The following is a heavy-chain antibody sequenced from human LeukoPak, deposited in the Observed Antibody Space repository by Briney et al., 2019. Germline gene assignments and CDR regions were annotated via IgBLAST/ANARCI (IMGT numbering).Heavy chain of an antibody. J-gene: IGHJ6*03. CDR1: GGTFSSYA. V-gene: IGHV1-69*13. CDR3: ASWAGGWNYSYYYYYMDV. CDR2: IIPIFGTA. Sequence: GASVKVSCKASGGTFSSYAISWVRQAPGQGLEWMGGIIPIFGTANYAQKFQGRVTITADESTSTAYMELSSLRSEDTAVYYCASWAGGWNYSYYYYYMDVWGKGTTVTVSS. D-gene: IGHD1-7*01.